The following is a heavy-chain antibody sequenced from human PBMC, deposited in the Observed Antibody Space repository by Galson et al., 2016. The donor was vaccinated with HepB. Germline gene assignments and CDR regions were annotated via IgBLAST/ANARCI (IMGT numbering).Heavy chain of an antibody. CDR1: FDSIRSFY. D-gene: IGHD1-26*01. V-gene: IGHV4-59*08. CDR3: ARHRVLRAERYYYYGLDV. Sequence: SETLSLTCTVTFDSIRSFYWAWIRQVPGKGLEWIGYVQYTGNTNYNPSLKSRLTISADTSKNQFSLKLTSVTPADTAVYFCARHRVLRAERYYYYGLDVWGQGIPVTVSS. J-gene: IGHJ6*02. CDR2: VQYTGNT.